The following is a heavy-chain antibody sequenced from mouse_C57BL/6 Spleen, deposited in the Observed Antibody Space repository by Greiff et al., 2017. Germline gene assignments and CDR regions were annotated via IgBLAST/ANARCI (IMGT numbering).Heavy chain of an antibody. CDR1: GYTFTGYW. Sequence: QVQLKESGAELMKPGASVKLSCKATGYTFTGYWIEWVKQRPGHGLEWIGEILPGSGSTNDNEKFKGKAPFTADTSSNTAYMQLSSLTTEDAAIYYCAGGYCGSSPYAMDYWGQGTSVTVSS. CDR2: ILPGSGST. V-gene: IGHV1-9*01. J-gene: IGHJ4*01. D-gene: IGHD1-1*01. CDR3: AGGYCGSSPYAMDY.